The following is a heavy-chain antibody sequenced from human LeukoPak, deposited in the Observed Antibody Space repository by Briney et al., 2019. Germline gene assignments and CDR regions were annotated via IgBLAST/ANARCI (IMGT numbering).Heavy chain of an antibody. V-gene: IGHV3-23*01. D-gene: IGHD6-13*01. CDR1: GFTFSSYA. Sequence: GGSLRLSCAASGFTFSSYAMSWVRQAPGKGLEWVSAIGGSGGSTYYADSVKGRFTISRDNSKNTLYLQMNSLRAEDTAVYCCAKMGYSSSWHDYWGQGTLVTVSS. CDR3: AKMGYSSSWHDY. CDR2: IGGSGGST. J-gene: IGHJ4*02.